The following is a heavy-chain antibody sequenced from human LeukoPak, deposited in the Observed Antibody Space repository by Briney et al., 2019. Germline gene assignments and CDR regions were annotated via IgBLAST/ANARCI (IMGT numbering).Heavy chain of an antibody. D-gene: IGHD1-7*01. J-gene: IGHJ6*03. Sequence: SETLSLTCTVSGDSISTYWSWIRQPAGKGLEWIGRIYISGSTNYNPSLKSRVTMSLDTSKNQFSLRLSSVTAADTAVYYCARAAVPQGRNYHDYYMDVWGKGTTVTVSS. CDR2: IYISGST. CDR3: ARAAVPQGRNYHDYYMDV. CDR1: GDSISTY. V-gene: IGHV4-4*07.